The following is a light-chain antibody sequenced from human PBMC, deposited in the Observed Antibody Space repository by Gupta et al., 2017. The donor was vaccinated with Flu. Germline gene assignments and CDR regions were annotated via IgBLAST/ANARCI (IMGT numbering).Light chain of an antibody. CDR2: GNN. J-gene: IGLJ1*01. CDR3: QSFDSNLSAYV. CDR1: NSNIGANYD. V-gene: IGLV1-40*01. Sequence: QSVLTQPLSVTVVPGQRVTIHHSGSNSNIGANYDVHWYQHLPGIAPQLLIHGNNNRPSGVPDRFSGSKSGTSASLAITGLQADDEADYYCQSFDSNLSAYVFGTGTKVTVL.